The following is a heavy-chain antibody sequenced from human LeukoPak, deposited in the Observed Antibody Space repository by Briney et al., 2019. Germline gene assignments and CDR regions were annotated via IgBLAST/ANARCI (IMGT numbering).Heavy chain of an antibody. J-gene: IGHJ3*02. D-gene: IGHD2-2*01. CDR2: INPSGGRT. V-gene: IGHV1-46*01. Sequence: ASVKVSCKASGYTFTSYYMHWVRQAPGQGLEWMGIINPSGGRTSYAQKFQGRVTITRDTSASTAYMELSDLRSEDMAVYYCARITTRSAFDIWGQGTMVTVSS. CDR3: ARITTRSAFDI. CDR1: GYTFTSYY.